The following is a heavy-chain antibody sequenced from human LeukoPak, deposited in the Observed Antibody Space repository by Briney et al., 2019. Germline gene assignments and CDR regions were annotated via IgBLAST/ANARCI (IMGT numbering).Heavy chain of an antibody. J-gene: IGHJ4*02. Sequence: NTSETLSLTCTVSGGSISSGGYYWSWIRQHPGKGLEWIGYIYYSGSTYYNPSLKSRVTISVVTSKNQFSLKLSSVTAADTAVYYCAGGGDSGSPDYWGQGTLVTVSS. V-gene: IGHV4-31*03. CDR1: GGSISSGGYY. D-gene: IGHD3-10*01. CDR3: AGGGDSGSPDY. CDR2: IYYSGST.